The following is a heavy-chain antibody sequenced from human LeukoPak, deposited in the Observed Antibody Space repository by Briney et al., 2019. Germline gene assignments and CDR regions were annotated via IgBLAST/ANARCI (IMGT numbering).Heavy chain of an antibody. V-gene: IGHV3-23*03. CDR1: GFTFSSYA. CDR3: ARDVASYGFDY. J-gene: IGHJ4*02. Sequence: GGSLRLSCAASGFTFSSYAMSWVRQAPGKGLEWVSVIYSGGSTYYADSVKGRFTISRDNSKNTLYLQMNSLRAEDTAVYYCARDVASYGFDYWGQGTLVTVSS. CDR2: IYSGGST. D-gene: IGHD5-18*01.